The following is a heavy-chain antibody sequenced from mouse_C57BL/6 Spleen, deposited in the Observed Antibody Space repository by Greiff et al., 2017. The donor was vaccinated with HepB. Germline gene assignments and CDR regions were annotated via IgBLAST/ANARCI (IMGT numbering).Heavy chain of an antibody. CDR2: IYPSDSET. CDR3: ARSGYGNY. Sequence: VQLQQPGAELVRPGSSVKLSCKASGYTFTSYWRDWVKQRPGQGLEWIGNIYPSDSETHYNQKFKDKATLTVDKSSSTAYMQLSSLTSEDSAVYYCARSGYGNYWGQGTTLTVSS. D-gene: IGHD2-1*01. J-gene: IGHJ2*01. V-gene: IGHV1-61*01. CDR1: GYTFTSYW.